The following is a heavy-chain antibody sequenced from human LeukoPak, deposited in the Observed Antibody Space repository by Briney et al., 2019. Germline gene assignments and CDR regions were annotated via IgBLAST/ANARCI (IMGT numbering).Heavy chain of an antibody. Sequence: PSETLSLTCTVSGGSISSYYWSWIRQPPGKGLEWIGYIYYSGSTYYNPSLKSRVTISVDTSKNQFSLKLSSVTAADTAVYYCARVHVDTAMEIDYWGQGTLVTVSS. J-gene: IGHJ4*02. CDR2: IYYSGST. D-gene: IGHD5-18*01. V-gene: IGHV4-59*12. CDR1: GGSISSYY. CDR3: ARVHVDTAMEIDY.